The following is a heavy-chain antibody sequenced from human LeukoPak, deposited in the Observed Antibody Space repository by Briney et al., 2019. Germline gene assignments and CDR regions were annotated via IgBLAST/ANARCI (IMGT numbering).Heavy chain of an antibody. J-gene: IGHJ6*03. CDR2: IYYSGST. V-gene: IGHV4-39*07. Sequence: SETLSLTCTVSGGSISSSSYYWGWIRQPPGKGLEWNGSIYYSGSTYYNPSLKSRVTISVDTSKNQFSLKLGSVTAADTAVYYCARESHGFYYYYYMDVWGKGTTVTVSS. D-gene: IGHD3-10*01. CDR1: GGSISSSSYY. CDR3: ARESHGFYYYYYMDV.